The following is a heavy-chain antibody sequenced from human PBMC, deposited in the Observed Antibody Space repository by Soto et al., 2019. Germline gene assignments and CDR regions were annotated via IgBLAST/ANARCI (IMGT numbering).Heavy chain of an antibody. J-gene: IGHJ3*01. V-gene: IGHV1-69*13. CDR3: ARGHEYGGTSEAFDV. D-gene: IGHD2-15*01. CDR1: GGTFRTES. Sequence: HVHLVQSGAEVKKPGSSVKVSCKYSGGTFRTESIIWVRQAPGQGLERMGGILPFFGSADYEPRFQGRVTINADGAKTTAYMELIGLTSQDTEVYFCARGHEYGGTSEAFDVWGQETMITNSS. CDR2: ILPFFGSA.